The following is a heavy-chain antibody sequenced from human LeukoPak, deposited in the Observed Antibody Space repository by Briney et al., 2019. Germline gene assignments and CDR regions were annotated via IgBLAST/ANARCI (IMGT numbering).Heavy chain of an antibody. J-gene: IGHJ6*02. D-gene: IGHD5-12*01. CDR1: GGTFSSYA. CDR2: IIPILGIA. CDR3: ARDLGREDIVHYYYYGMDV. Sequence: GASMKVSCKASGGTFSSYAISWVRQAPGQGLEWMGRIIPILGIANYAQKFQGRVTITADKSTSTAYMELSSLRSDDTAVYYCARDLGREDIVHYYYYGMDVWGQGTTVTVSS. V-gene: IGHV1-69*04.